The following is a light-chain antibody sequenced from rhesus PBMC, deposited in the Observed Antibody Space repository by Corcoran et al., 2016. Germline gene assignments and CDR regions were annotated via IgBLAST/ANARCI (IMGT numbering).Light chain of an antibody. CDR1: SNDVGGYND. J-gene: IGLJ1*01. V-gene: IGLV2S9*01. Sequence: QSALTQPRSVSKSLGQAGTISCTGTSNDVGGYNDVSWYQQHSGTAPRLLIYDGSKRPSGVSDRFSGFKSVNTASLTISGLKAEDEAAYYRCSYMSGSTFIFGAGTRLTVL. CDR2: DGS. CDR3: CSYMSGSTFI.